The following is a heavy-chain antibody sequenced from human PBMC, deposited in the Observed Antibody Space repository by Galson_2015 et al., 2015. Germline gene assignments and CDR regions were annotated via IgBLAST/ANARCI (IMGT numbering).Heavy chain of an antibody. D-gene: IGHD3-3*01. CDR3: ARNPPVSVGEWLFDY. J-gene: IGHJ4*02. CDR1: GFTFSSYA. CDR2: ISSDGSNK. V-gene: IGHV3-30*01. Sequence: SLRLSCAASGFTFSSYAMHWVRQAPGKGLEWVAVISSDGSNKYYADSAKGRFTISRDNSKNTLYLQMNSLRAEDTAVYYCARNPPVSVGEWLFDYWGQGTLVTVSS.